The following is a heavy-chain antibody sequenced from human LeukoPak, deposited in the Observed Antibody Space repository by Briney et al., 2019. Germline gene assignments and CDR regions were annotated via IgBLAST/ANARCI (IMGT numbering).Heavy chain of an antibody. CDR2: IHTSGNT. J-gene: IGHJ4*02. V-gene: IGHV4-4*07. Sequence: SETLSLTCAVYGGSFSGYYWSWIRQPAGKGLEWIGRIHTSGNTDYNPSLKSRVTMSVDTSKNQFSLKVRSVTVADTAVYYCAREGSATARPFVSNDYWGQGTLVTVSS. CDR3: AREGSATARPFVSNDY. D-gene: IGHD6-6*01. CDR1: GGSFSGYY.